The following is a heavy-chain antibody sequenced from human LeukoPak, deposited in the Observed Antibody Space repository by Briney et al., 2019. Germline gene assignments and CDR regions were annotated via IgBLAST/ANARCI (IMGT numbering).Heavy chain of an antibody. J-gene: IGHJ4*02. Sequence: GGSLRLSCTASGFTFGDYAMSWFRQAPGKGLEWVGFIRSKAYGGTTEYAASVEGRFTISRDDSKIIAYLQMNSLKTEDTAVYYCTRRCPSCYTNYWGQGTLVTVSS. CDR2: IRSKAYGGTT. CDR3: TRRCPSCYTNY. D-gene: IGHD2-2*02. V-gene: IGHV3-49*03. CDR1: GFTFGDYA.